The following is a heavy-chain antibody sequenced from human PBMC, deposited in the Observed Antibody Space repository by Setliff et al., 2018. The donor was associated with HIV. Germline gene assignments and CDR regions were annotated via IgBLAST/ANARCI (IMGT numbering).Heavy chain of an antibody. CDR3: ARAPPYSTGWGLDY. CDR1: GYIFTNYY. CDR2: INPGGGTT. V-gene: IGHV1-46*01. Sequence: GASVKVSCKASGYIFTNYYVHGVRQAPGQGLEWMGIINPGGGTTSYPRKSRDKVTLTRDTSKSTVYMELTYLTSEDTDVYYCARAPPYSTGWGLDYWGQGTLVTVSS. D-gene: IGHD6-19*01. J-gene: IGHJ4*02.